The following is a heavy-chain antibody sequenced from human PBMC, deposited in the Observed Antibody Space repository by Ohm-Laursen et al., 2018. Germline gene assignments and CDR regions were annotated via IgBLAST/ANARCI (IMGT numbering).Heavy chain of an antibody. V-gene: IGHV3-23*01. CDR3: AKRDVSNYHCFDS. CDR2: ISAGGGNT. CDR1: GFTFNNFG. Sequence: SLRLSCAASGFTFNNFGMHWVRQAPGKGLEWVSAISAGGGNTYYADSVKGRFTISRDNSKNTLYLQMNSLRAEDTAVYYCAKRDVSNYHCFDSWGQGTLVTVSS. D-gene: IGHD4-11*01. J-gene: IGHJ4*02.